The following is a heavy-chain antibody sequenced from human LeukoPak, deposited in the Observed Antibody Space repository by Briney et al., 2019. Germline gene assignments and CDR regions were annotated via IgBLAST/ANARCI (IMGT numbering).Heavy chain of an antibody. V-gene: IGHV3-7*01. Sequence: AGGSLRLYCVASGFTFNKYSMIWVRQAPGKGLEWVTNLNRGRNNKHYEDSVKGRFTIARDNAKNSLDLQMNSLRNEDTTVYYGVSDARNRTGSTKYDAFDIWGQGTLVTVSS. CDR3: VSDARNRTGSTKYDAFDI. D-gene: IGHD3-9*01. CDR1: GFTFNKYS. CDR2: LNRGRNNK. J-gene: IGHJ3*02.